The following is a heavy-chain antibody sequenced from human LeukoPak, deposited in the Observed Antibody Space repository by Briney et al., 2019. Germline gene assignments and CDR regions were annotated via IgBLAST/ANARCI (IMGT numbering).Heavy chain of an antibody. CDR1: GFTFTNYG. D-gene: IGHD6-6*01. J-gene: IGHJ4*02. CDR3: ARIAARHLDYYFDY. V-gene: IGHV1-18*01. CDR2: ISAYNGET. Sequence: ASVKVSCKASGFTFTNYGFSWVRQAPGQGLEWMGWISAYNGETKYAQKLQGRVTMSTDTSTRTAYMEMRSLRSDDTAVYYCARIAARHLDYYFDYWGRGTLVTVS.